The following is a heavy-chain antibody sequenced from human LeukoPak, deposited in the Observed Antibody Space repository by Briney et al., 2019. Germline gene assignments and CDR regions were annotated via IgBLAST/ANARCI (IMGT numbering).Heavy chain of an antibody. V-gene: IGHV3-7*01. CDR3: AREDMWAFDM. CDR2: IKPDGSDK. D-gene: IGHD2-15*01. Sequence: GGSLRLFCAASGFTFSHYWMSWVRQAPGKGLVGVANIKPDGSDKYYVDSVKGRFTISRDNAKNTLYLQMDSLKAEDTAVYYCAREDMWAFDMWGQGTMVTVSS. J-gene: IGHJ3*02. CDR1: GFTFSHYW.